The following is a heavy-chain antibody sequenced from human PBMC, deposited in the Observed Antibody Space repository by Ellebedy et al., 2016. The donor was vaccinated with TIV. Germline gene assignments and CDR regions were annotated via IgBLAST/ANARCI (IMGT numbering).Heavy chain of an antibody. CDR1: GFTFSNYV. V-gene: IGHV3-23*01. Sequence: PGGSLRLSCAASGFTFSNYVMTWVRQAPGKGLEWVSTISPTGDSTYYGDSVKGRFTIYRDNSRFTLYLQMNNLRAEDTATYYCAKDFVVGATPRSDFWGQGTLVTVSS. J-gene: IGHJ4*02. D-gene: IGHD3-16*01. CDR2: ISPTGDST. CDR3: AKDFVVGATPRSDF.